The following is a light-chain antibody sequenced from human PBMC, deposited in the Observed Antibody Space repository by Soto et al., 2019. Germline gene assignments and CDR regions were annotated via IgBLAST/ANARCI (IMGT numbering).Light chain of an antibody. V-gene: IGKV2-28*01. CDR3: TQGLATPFT. J-gene: IGKJ4*01. CDR2: LGS. CDR1: RNLLHSNGYYY. Sequence: EIVLTQSPLSLPVTPGEPASISGRSSRNLLHSNGYYYLDWYLQKPGQSPQLLIYLGSNRASGAPDRFSGSGSGTDFTLTISRVEAEDVGVYFCTQGLATPFTFGGGTKVDIK.